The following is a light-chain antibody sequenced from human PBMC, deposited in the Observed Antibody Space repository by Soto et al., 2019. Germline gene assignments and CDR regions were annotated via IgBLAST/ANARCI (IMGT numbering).Light chain of an antibody. Sequence: EIVLTQSPATLSVSPGERATLSCRASQSISSNLAWYQQKPGQAPRLLIYGASTRATDTPVRFRGSGSGTEFTLTISSLQSEDFAVYYCQQYGSQGTFGQGTKVDNK. CDR3: QQYGSQGT. J-gene: IGKJ1*01. V-gene: IGKV3-15*01. CDR1: QSISSN. CDR2: GAS.